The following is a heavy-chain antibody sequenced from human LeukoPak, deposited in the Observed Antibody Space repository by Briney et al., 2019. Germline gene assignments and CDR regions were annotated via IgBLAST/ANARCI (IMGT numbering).Heavy chain of an antibody. CDR3: ANLGYTD. CDR1: GFTFSSGW. CDR2: IKDDGSDK. V-gene: IGHV3-7*01. J-gene: IGHJ4*02. D-gene: IGHD2-15*01. Sequence: GGSLKLSCAASGFTFSSGWMTWARQAPGKGLEWVAAIKDDGSDKYYVDSVKGRFTISRDNAKNSLYLQMNSLRVEDTAVYYCANLGYTDWGRGTQVTVSS.